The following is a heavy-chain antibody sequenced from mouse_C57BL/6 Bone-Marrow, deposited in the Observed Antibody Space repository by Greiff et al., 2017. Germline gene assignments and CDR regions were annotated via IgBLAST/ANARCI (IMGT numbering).Heavy chain of an antibody. CDR1: GYTFTNYW. V-gene: IGHV1-63*01. Sequence: VQLQQSGAELVRPGTSVTMSCKASGYTFTNYWIGWAKQRPGHGLEWIGDIYPGGGYTNYNEKFKGKATLTADKSSSTAYMQFSSLTSEDSAIYYCARWSYYAMDYWGQGTSVTVSS. CDR3: ARWSYYAMDY. CDR2: IYPGGGYT. J-gene: IGHJ4*01.